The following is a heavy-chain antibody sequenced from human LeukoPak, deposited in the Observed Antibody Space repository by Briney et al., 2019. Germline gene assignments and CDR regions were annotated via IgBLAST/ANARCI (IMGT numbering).Heavy chain of an antibody. Sequence: GASVKVSCKASGYTFTSYGISWVRQAPGQGLEWMGWISAYNGNTNYAQKLQGRVTMTTDTSTSTAYMELRSLRSDDTAVYYCARTNNWNSVLDDQYYWGQGTLVTVSS. CDR1: GYTFTSYG. V-gene: IGHV1-18*01. CDR3: ARTNNWNSVLDDQYY. J-gene: IGHJ4*02. CDR2: ISAYNGNT. D-gene: IGHD1-7*01.